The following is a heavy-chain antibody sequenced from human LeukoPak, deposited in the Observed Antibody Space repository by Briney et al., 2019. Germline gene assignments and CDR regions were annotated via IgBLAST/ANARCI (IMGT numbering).Heavy chain of an antibody. CDR3: AKGVETSTTGELPYYFDY. CDR2: ISYDGTTK. CDR1: GFTFRTYG. J-gene: IGHJ4*02. Sequence: GGSLRLSCGVSGFTFRTYGMHWVRQAPGKGLEWVSIISYDGTTKDYTDSVKGRFTISRDNSKNTLYLQMTSLRTEDTAVYYCAKGVETSTTGELPYYFDYWGQGTLVTVSS. D-gene: IGHD3-10*01. V-gene: IGHV3-30*18.